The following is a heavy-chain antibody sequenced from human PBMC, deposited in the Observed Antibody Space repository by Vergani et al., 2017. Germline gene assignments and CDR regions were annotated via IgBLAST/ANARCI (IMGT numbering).Heavy chain of an antibody. CDR3: ARDGWELLDYFYYMDV. J-gene: IGHJ6*03. CDR1: GFTFSNYW. Sequence: VQLVESGGGLVQPGGSLSLSGQASGFTFSNYWRQWVGQAPGKGLMWVSRINSDGDSTSYADSVKGRLTISRDNAKNTLYLQMDSLRAEDTAVYYCARDGWELLDYFYYMDVWGKGTTVTVSS. CDR2: INSDGDST. V-gene: IGHV3-74*01. D-gene: IGHD1-26*01.